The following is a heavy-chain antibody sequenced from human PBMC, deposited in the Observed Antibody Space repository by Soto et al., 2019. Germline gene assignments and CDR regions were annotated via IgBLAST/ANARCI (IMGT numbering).Heavy chain of an antibody. Sequence: ESGGGLVKPGGSLRLSCAASGFTFSSYSMNWVRQAPGKGLEWVSSISSSSSYIYYADSVKGRFTISRDNAKNSLYLQMNSLRAEDTAVYYCARPSGYYYYYGMDVWGQGTTVTVSS. V-gene: IGHV3-21*01. J-gene: IGHJ6*02. CDR2: ISSSSSYI. CDR3: ARPSGYYYYYGMDV. D-gene: IGHD5-12*01. CDR1: GFTFSSYS.